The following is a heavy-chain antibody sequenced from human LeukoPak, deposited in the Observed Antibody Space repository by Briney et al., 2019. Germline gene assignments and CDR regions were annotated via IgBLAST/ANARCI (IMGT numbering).Heavy chain of an antibody. CDR1: GFTVSSNY. D-gene: IGHD6-19*01. CDR2: IRSKAYGGTA. V-gene: IGHV3-49*04. J-gene: IGHJ4*02. Sequence: SGGSLRLSCAASGFTVSSNYMSWVRQAPGKGLEWVGFIRSKAYGGTAEYAASVKGRFTISRDDSENIAYVEMNSLKSEDTAVYYCARDLRAVAHDFDCWGQGTLVTVSS. CDR3: ARDLRAVAHDFDC.